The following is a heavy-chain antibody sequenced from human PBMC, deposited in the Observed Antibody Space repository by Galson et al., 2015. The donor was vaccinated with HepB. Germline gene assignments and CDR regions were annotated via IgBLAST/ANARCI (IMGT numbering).Heavy chain of an antibody. D-gene: IGHD6-25*01. J-gene: IGHJ5*02. CDR2: ISDSGSII. CDR3: ARAALGWFDP. Sequence: SLRLSCAASGVSGVTFSDYYMSWIRQAPGKGLEWVSYISDSGSIIYYADSVEGRFTISRDNAKNSLYLQMNSLRAEDTAVYYCARAALGWFDPWGQGTLVTVSS. V-gene: IGHV3-11*01. CDR1: GVSGVTFSDYY.